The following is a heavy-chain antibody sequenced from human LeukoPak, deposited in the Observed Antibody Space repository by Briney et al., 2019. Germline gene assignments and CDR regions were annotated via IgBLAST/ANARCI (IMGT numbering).Heavy chain of an antibody. D-gene: IGHD4-17*01. CDR3: ARAPQPTSYGDYGKRYFDL. J-gene: IGHJ2*01. CDR1: GFTFSDHY. V-gene: IGHV3-72*01. Sequence: GGSLRLSCAASGFTFSDHYIDWVRQAPGKGLQWVGRSRNKANSYTTEYAASVKGRFIISRDDSESSLYLQMNSLTAEDTAVYYCARAPQPTSYGDYGKRYFDLWGRGTLVTVSS. CDR2: SRNKANSYTT.